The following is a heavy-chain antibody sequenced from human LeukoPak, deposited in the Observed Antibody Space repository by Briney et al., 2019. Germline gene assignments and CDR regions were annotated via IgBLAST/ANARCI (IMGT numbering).Heavy chain of an antibody. Sequence: SETLSLTCTVSGGSISSYYWSWIRQPPGKGLEWIGYIYYSGSTNYNPSLKSRVTISVDTSKNQFSLKLSSVTAADTAVYYCARDMSSGWYRRFDPWGQGTLVTVSS. V-gene: IGHV4-59*01. CDR1: GGSISSYY. CDR3: ARDMSSGWYRRFDP. CDR2: IYYSGST. J-gene: IGHJ5*02. D-gene: IGHD6-19*01.